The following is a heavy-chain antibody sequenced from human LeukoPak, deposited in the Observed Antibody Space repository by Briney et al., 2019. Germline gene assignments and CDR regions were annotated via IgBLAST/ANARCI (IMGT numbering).Heavy chain of an antibody. CDR2: IYTSGST. Sequence: SETLSLTCTVSGGSISSYYWSWIRQPPGKGLEWIGYIYTSGSTNYNPSLKSRVTISVDTSMNQFSLKLSSVTAADTAVYYCARHVGAPRNDAFDIWGQGTMVTVSS. CDR3: ARHVGAPRNDAFDI. CDR1: GGSISSYY. D-gene: IGHD1-26*01. J-gene: IGHJ3*02. V-gene: IGHV4-4*09.